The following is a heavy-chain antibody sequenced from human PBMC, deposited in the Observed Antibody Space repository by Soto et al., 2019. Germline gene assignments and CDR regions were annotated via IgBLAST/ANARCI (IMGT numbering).Heavy chain of an antibody. Sequence: GGSLRLSCGASGFTLSVYAMTWVRQAPGKGLEWVSAISGNGGSTYYADSVKGRFTISRDNSKGTLHLQMNSLRVEDTAVYYCAKDRTFGPPLVRFDSWGQGTLVTVSS. CDR1: GFTLSVYA. CDR3: AKDRTFGPPLVRFDS. CDR2: ISGNGGST. V-gene: IGHV3-23*01. J-gene: IGHJ4*02. D-gene: IGHD6-6*01.